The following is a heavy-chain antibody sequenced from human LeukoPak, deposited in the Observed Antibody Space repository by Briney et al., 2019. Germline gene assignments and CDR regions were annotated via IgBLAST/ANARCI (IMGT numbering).Heavy chain of an antibody. D-gene: IGHD3-16*01. J-gene: IGHJ3*02. V-gene: IGHV3-30*12. CDR2: MTYDGSKQ. CDR1: GXTFTTYG. CDR3: VRDASLGAFDI. Sequence: PGRSLRLSCAASGXTFTTYGFHWVRQAPGKGLEWVALMTYDGSKQYYADSVQGRFTISRDNSKRTVDLQMNSLRADDTAMYYCVRDASLGAFDIWGQGTMVTVSS.